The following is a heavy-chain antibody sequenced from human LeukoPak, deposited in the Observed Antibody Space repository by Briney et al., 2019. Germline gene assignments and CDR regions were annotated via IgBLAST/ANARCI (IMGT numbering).Heavy chain of an antibody. CDR3: ATRDDYGDYPLPY. J-gene: IGHJ4*02. Sequence: NPGGSLRLSCAASGFTFSSYSMNWVRQAPGKGLEWVSSISSSSSYIYYADSVKGRFTISRGNARNSLYLQMNSLRAEDTAVYYCATRDDYGDYPLPYWGQGTLVTVSP. D-gene: IGHD4-17*01. V-gene: IGHV3-21*01. CDR2: ISSSSSYI. CDR1: GFTFSSYS.